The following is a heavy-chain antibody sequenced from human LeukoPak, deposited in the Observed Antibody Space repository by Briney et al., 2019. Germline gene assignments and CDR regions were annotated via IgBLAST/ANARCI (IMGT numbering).Heavy chain of an antibody. CDR2: INPSGGST. D-gene: IGHD1-26*01. J-gene: IGHJ4*02. Sequence: ASVKVSCKASGYTFTSYYMHWVRQAPGQGLEWMGIINPSGGSTSYAQKFQGRVTMTRDTSTSTVYMELSSLRSEDTAVYYCARDKAPLVGATTVWYYFDYWGQGTLVTVSS. CDR1: GYTFTSYY. V-gene: IGHV1-46*01. CDR3: ARDKAPLVGATTVWYYFDY.